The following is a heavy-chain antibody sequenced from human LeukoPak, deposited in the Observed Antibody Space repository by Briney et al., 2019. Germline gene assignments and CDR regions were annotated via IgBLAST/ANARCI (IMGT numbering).Heavy chain of an antibody. CDR1: GFTFSSYW. CDR2: IKQDGSEK. J-gene: IGHJ4*02. Sequence: GGSLRLSCAASGFTFSSYWMSWVRQAPGKGRDWGANIKQDGSEKYYVDSVKGRFTISRDNAKNSLYLQMNSLRAEDTAVYYCARGGQQLVPRYFDYWGQGTLVTVSS. V-gene: IGHV3-7*01. CDR3: ARGGQQLVPRYFDY. D-gene: IGHD6-13*01.